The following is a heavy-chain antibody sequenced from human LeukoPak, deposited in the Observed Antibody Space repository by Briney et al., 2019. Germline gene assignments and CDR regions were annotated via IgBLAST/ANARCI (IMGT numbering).Heavy chain of an antibody. J-gene: IGHJ5*02. Sequence: SSETLSLTCNASGGPISSYYWSWIRQPPGKGLDWIGYIYYSGSTNYNPSLKSRVTISVDTSKNQFSLKLSSVTAADTAVYYCARDPGGYDSNAGWFDPWGQGTLVTVSS. CDR3: ARDPGGYDSNAGWFDP. CDR2: IYYSGST. CDR1: GGPISSYY. D-gene: IGHD5-12*01. V-gene: IGHV4-59*01.